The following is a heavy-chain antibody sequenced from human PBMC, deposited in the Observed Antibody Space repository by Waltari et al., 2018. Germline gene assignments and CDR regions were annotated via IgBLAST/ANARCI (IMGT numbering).Heavy chain of an antibody. CDR2: LSYNGAT. CDR1: GGSITTNRHY. D-gene: IGHD5-12*01. CDR3: ATYIGASVGTAAFDV. V-gene: IGHV4-39*01. J-gene: IGHJ3*01. Sequence: QLQLQESGPGLVKPSETLALTCSVSGGSITTNRHYWGWIRQPPGQGLEWIGTLSYNGATYRSPSLRGRLTLSRDTTMNQLSLKLGSVTAADTAVYYCATYIGASVGTAAFDVWGQGTMVTVSS.